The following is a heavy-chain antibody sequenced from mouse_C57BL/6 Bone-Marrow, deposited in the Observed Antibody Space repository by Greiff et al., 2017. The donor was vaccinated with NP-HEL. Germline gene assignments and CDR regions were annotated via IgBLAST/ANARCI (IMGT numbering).Heavy chain of an antibody. CDR3: ARWSYYDPYYYAMDY. J-gene: IGHJ4*01. CDR1: GFTFTDYY. V-gene: IGHV7-3*01. Sequence: EVQRVESGGGLVQPGGSLSLSCAASGFTFTDYYMSWVRQPPGKALEWLGFIRNKANGYTTEYSASVKGRFTISRDNSQSILYLQMNALRAEDSATYYCARWSYYDPYYYAMDYWGQGTSVTVSS. CDR2: IRNKANGYTT. D-gene: IGHD2-4*01.